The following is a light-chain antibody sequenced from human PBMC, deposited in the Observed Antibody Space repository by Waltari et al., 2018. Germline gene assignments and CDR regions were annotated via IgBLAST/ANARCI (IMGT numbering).Light chain of an antibody. Sequence: QSVLTQPPSVSGYPGQRVTISCTGSSSNIGGYDVHWYQQLPETAPKLLIFENNKRPSGVSDRFSGSKSATSASLTITGLQSEDEAEYYSEAWDNSLNGILFGGGTRLTVL. CDR2: ENN. CDR3: EAWDNSLNGIL. V-gene: IGLV1-44*01. CDR1: SSNIGGYD. J-gene: IGLJ2*01.